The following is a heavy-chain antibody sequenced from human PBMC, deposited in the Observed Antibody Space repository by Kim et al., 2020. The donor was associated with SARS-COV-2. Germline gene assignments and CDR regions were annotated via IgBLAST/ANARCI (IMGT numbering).Heavy chain of an antibody. J-gene: IGHJ5*02. V-gene: IGHV1-18*01. CDR2: ISTFNGKT. CDR1: GYVFTSYG. D-gene: IGHD6-13*01. CDR3: ARGGSSGWTRWFHP. Sequence: ASVKVSCKASGYVFTSYGITWVRQAPGQGLEWVGWISTFNGKTKFAQKVQGRISMTTDTPTTTAFLQLSRLTSDDTAVYYCARGGSSGWTRWFHPWGQGTLVTVSS.